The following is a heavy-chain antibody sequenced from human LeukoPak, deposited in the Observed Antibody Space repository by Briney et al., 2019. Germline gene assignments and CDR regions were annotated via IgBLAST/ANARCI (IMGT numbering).Heavy chain of an antibody. CDR3: ARDKAVGATHFDY. V-gene: IGHV3-7*03. CDR2: IKQDGSEK. CDR1: GFTFSTYW. J-gene: IGHJ4*02. Sequence: GGSLRLSCAASGFTFSTYWMSWVRQAPGKGLEWVANIKQDGSEKYYVDSVKGRFTISRDNAKNSLYLQMNSLRAEDTAVYYCARDKAVGATHFDYWGQGTLVTVSS. D-gene: IGHD1-26*01.